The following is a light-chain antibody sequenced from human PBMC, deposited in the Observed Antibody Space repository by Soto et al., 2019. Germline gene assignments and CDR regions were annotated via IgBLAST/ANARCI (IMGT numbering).Light chain of an antibody. CDR1: QCVSSSY. V-gene: IGKV3-20*01. J-gene: IGKJ3*01. CDR3: QQYGSSL. CDR2: GAS. Sequence: EIVLPQSPGTLSLTPGERATLSCRASQCVSSSYLAWYQQKPGQAPRLLIYGASSRATGIPDRFSGSGSGTDFTLTISRLEPEDFAVYYCQQYGSSLFGPGTKVDIK.